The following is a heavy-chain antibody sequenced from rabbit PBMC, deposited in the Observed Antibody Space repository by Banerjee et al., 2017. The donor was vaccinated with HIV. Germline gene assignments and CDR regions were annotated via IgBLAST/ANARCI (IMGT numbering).Heavy chain of an antibody. CDR3: ARGYVGYDYAFNL. CDR2: IYAGSSGST. J-gene: IGHJ4*01. D-gene: IGHD6-1*01. CDR1: GFSFSSRYY. Sequence: QSLEESGGDLVKPGASLTLTCTASGFSFSSRYYMCWVRQAPGKGLEWIACIYAGSSGSTYYASWAKGRFTISKTSSTTVTLQMTSLTAADTATYFCARGYVGYDYAFNLWGPGTLVTVS. V-gene: IGHV1S40*01.